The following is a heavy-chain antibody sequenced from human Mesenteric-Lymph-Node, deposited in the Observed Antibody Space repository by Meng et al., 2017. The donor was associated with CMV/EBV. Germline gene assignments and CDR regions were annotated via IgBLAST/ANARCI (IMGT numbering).Heavy chain of an antibody. CDR1: GFTFSSYA. CDR2: ISYDGSNK. J-gene: IGHJ4*02. Sequence: GESLKISCAASGFTFSSYAMHWVRQAPGKGLEWVAVISYDGSNKYHADSVKGRFTISRDNSKNTLYLQMNSLRAEDTAVYYCAREHLYSSSASGDYWGQGTLVTVSS. D-gene: IGHD6-6*01. CDR3: AREHLYSSSASGDY. V-gene: IGHV3-30-3*01.